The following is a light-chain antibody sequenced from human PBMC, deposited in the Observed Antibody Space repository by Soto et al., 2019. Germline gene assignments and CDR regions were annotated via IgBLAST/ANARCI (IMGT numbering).Light chain of an antibody. V-gene: IGKV1-5*03. Sequence: DIQMTQSPSSLSASVGDRVTISCRASQTISTYLHWYQHKPGRAPRLLIYKASTLKSGVPSRFSGSGSGTEFTLTISSLQPDDFATYYCQHYNSYSEAFGQGTKWIS. J-gene: IGKJ1*01. CDR2: KAS. CDR3: QHYNSYSEA. CDR1: QTISTY.